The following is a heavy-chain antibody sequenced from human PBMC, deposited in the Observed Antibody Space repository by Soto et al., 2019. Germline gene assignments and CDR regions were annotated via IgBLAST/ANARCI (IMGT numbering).Heavy chain of an antibody. J-gene: IGHJ4*02. CDR3: ARVYCSGGSCYSVPDYFDY. CDR1: GYTFTSYA. V-gene: IGHV1-3*01. CDR2: INAGNGNT. D-gene: IGHD2-15*01. Sequence: GASVKVSCKASGYTFTSYAMHWVRQAPGQRLEWMGWINAGNGNTKYSQKFQGRVTITRDTSASTAYMGLSSLRSEDTAVYYCARVYCSGGSCYSVPDYFDYWGQGTLVTVSS.